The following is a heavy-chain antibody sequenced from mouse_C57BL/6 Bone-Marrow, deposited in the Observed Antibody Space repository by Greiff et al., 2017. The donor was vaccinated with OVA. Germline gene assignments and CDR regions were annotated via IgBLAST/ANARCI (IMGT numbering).Heavy chain of an antibody. CDR3: ARRSTMITTTEMDY. J-gene: IGHJ4*01. CDR2: INPNNGGT. D-gene: IGHD2-4*01. V-gene: IGHV1-26*01. Sequence: EVQLQQSGPELVKPGASVKISCKASGYTFTDYYMNWVKQSHGKSLEWIGDINPNNGGTSYNQKFKGKATLTVDKSSSTAYMELRSLTSEDSAVYYCARRSTMITTTEMDYWGQGTSDTVSS. CDR1: GYTFTDYY.